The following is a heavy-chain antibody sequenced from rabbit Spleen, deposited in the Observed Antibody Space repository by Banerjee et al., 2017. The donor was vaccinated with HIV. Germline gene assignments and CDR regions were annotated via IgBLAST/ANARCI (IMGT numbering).Heavy chain of an antibody. D-gene: IGHD7-1*01. Sequence: QEQLEESGGGLVKPEGSLTLTCKASGFSFSDRDVMCWVRQAPGKGLEWIACINTATGKAVYASWAKGRFTFSKTSSTTVTLQMTSLTVADTATYFCARDTGTSFSSYGMDLWGPGTLVTVS. V-gene: IGHV1S45*01. CDR1: GFSFSDRDV. CDR3: ARDTGTSFSSYGMDL. J-gene: IGHJ6*01. CDR2: INTATGKA.